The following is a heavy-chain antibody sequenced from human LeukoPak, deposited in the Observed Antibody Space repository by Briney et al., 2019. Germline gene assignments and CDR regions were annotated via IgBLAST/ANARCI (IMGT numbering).Heavy chain of an antibody. J-gene: IGHJ3*02. D-gene: IGHD4-17*01. V-gene: IGHV1-24*01. CDR2: LHPEDGEA. CDR3: ATRNFGDYGAFDI. CDR1: GYTLSDLA. Sequence: ASVKVSCKVSGYTLSDLAMHWVRQAPGKGLEWMGGLHPEDGEAVYAQPLQGRVTMTEDTSKDTAYMELGSLRSDDTAVYYCATRNFGDYGAFDIWGQGTLVTVSS.